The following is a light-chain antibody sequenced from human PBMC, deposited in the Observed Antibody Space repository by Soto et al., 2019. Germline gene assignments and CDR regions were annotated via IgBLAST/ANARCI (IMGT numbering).Light chain of an antibody. V-gene: IGLV1-47*01. Sequence: QSVLTQPTSASGTPGQRVTISCSGSSSNIGSNYVYWYQQHPGTAPQLLIYRNNQRPSGVPDRFSGSKSGTSASLAISGLRSEDEADYYCAAWDDSLSGWVFGGGTKLTVL. J-gene: IGLJ3*02. CDR2: RNN. CDR3: AAWDDSLSGWV. CDR1: SSNIGSNY.